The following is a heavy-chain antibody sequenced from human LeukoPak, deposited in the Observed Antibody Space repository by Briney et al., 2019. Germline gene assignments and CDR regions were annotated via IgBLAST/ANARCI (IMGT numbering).Heavy chain of an antibody. CDR1: GFTFSSYA. CDR3: AREGPDIVVVVAARPFDY. V-gene: IGHV3-30-3*01. CDR2: ISYDGSNK. J-gene: IGHJ4*02. D-gene: IGHD2-15*01. Sequence: PGGSLRLSCAASGFTFSSYAMHWARQAPGKGLEWVAVISYDGSNKYYADSVKGRFTISRDNSKNTLYLQMNSLRAEDTAVYYCAREGPDIVVVVAARPFDYWGQGTLVTVSS.